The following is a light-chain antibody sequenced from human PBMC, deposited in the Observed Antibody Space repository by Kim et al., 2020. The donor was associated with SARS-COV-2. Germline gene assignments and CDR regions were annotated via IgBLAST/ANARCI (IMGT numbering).Light chain of an antibody. J-gene: IGLJ3*02. CDR2: GKN. CDR1: SLRSYY. CDR3: NSRDSSGNL. V-gene: IGLV3-19*01. Sequence: SSELTQDPAVSVALGQTVRLTCQGDSLRSYYASWYQQKPGQAPILVIYGKNNRPSGIPDRFSGSSSGNTASLTITGAQAEDEADYYCNSRDSSGNLFGGGTQRTVL.